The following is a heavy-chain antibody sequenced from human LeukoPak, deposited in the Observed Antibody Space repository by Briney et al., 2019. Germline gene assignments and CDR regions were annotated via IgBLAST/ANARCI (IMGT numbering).Heavy chain of an antibody. D-gene: IGHD6-25*01. CDR2: ISHSGST. CDR1: GGSFSGYY. J-gene: IGHJ3*02. CDR3: ARPGVPPIDIAAADDISTFLI. V-gene: IGHV4-34*01. Sequence: PSETLRLTCAVYGGSFSGYYRSWIRQPPGKGLEWIGEISHSGSTNYNPSLKSRVSISVDTSKNQFSLKLRSVTAADTAVYYCARPGVPPIDIAAADDISTFLIWAEGPMDTVSS.